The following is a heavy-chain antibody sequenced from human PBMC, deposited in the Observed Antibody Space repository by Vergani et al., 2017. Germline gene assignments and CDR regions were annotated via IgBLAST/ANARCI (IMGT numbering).Heavy chain of an antibody. CDR2: MNAGNGNT. D-gene: IGHD3-9*01. Sequence: QVQLVQSGAEVKKPGASVKVSCKASGYTFTSYDINWVRQATGQGLEWMGWMNAGNGNTKYSQKFQGRVTITRDTSASTAYMELSSLRSEDTAVYYCARDSYDNPGGWFDPWGQGTLVTVSS. CDR3: ARDSYDNPGGWFDP. V-gene: IGHV1-3*01. J-gene: IGHJ5*02. CDR1: GYTFTSYD.